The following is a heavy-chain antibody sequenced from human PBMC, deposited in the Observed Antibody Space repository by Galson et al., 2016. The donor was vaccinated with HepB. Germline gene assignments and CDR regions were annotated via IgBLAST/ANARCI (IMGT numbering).Heavy chain of an antibody. CDR1: GFTFGDYA. Sequence: SLRLSCAASGFTFGDYAMSWVRQAPGKGLEWVGFIRSKTYSGTIGYAASVKGRFTISRDDSRSIAYLQMNSLKSDDTAVYYCTRGVYYFNYWGQGTLVTVSS. CDR2: IRSKTYSGTI. J-gene: IGHJ4*02. CDR3: TRGVYYFNY. D-gene: IGHD2-8*01. V-gene: IGHV3-49*04.